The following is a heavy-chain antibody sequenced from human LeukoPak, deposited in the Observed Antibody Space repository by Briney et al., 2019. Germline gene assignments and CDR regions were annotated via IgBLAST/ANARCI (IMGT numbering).Heavy chain of an antibody. CDR3: ARGDKYYDILTGYPQRYYYGMDV. V-gene: IGHV4-34*01. D-gene: IGHD3-9*01. Sequence: SETLSLTCGVYGGSFSDYIWSWVRQTPGKGLEWIGEINHRGSTNYNPSLKSRVTISVDTSKNQFSLKLSSVTAADTAVYYCARGDKYYDILTGYPQRYYYGMDVWGQGTTVTVSS. CDR2: INHRGST. J-gene: IGHJ6*02. CDR1: GGSFSDYI.